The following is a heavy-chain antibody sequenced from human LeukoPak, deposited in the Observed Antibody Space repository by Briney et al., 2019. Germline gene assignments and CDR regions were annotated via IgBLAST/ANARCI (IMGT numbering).Heavy chain of an antibody. J-gene: IGHJ3*02. D-gene: IGHD6-6*01. CDR1: GGSINSGTYY. CDR2: IDTSGST. CDR3: ARGHSFSSSSSRSALAI. Sequence: PSETLSLTCTVSGGSINSGTYYWNWIRQPAGKGLEWLGRIDTSGSTHYNPSLTSRVTISLDTTNNQFSLNLISVTAADTAVYYCARGHSFSSSSSRSALAIWGQGTMVTVSS. V-gene: IGHV4-61*02.